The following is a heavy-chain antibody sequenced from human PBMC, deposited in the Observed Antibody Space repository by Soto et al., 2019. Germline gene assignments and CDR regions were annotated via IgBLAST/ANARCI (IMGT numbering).Heavy chain of an antibody. CDR1: GGAFSGYD. CDR2: INHSGST. Sequence: QVQLQQWGAGLLKPSETLSLTCAVYGGAFSGYDWSWIRQPPGKGLEWIGEINHSGSTNYNPSLKSRVTISVDTSKNQFSLKLSSVTAADTAVYYCARGIAAREDYWGQGTLVTVSS. CDR3: ARGIAAREDY. V-gene: IGHV4-34*01. J-gene: IGHJ4*02. D-gene: IGHD6-6*01.